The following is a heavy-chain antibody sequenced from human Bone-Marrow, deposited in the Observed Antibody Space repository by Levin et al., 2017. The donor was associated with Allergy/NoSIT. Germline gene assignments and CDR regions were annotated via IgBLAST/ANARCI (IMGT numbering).Heavy chain of an antibody. CDR1: GFTFSSYW. CDR3: AREEEYSSSHYYYGMDG. CDR2: IKQDGSEK. V-gene: IGHV3-7*01. D-gene: IGHD6-13*01. J-gene: IGHJ6*02. Sequence: GESLKISCAASGFTFSSYWMSWVRQAPGKGLEWVANIKQDGSEKYYVDSVKGRFTISRDNAKNSLYLQMNSLRAEDTAVYYCAREEEYSSSHYYYGMDGWGQGTTVTVSS.